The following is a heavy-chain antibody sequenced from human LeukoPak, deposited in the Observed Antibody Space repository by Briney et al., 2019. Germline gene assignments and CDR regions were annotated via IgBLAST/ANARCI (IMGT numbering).Heavy chain of an antibody. CDR2: ISSSGSTI. CDR1: GFTFSSYE. CDR3: ARTVARIGY. V-gene: IGHV3-48*03. J-gene: IGHJ4*02. Sequence: GGSLRLSCAASGFTFSSYEMNWVLQAPGKGLEWVSHISSSGSTIYYTDSVKGRFTISRDNSKNLLYLQMNSLRAEDTAIYYCARTVARIGYWGQGTLVTVSS. D-gene: IGHD4-23*01.